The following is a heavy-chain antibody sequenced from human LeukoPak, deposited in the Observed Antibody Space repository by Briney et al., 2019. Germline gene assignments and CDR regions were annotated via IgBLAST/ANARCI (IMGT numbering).Heavy chain of an antibody. J-gene: IGHJ4*02. CDR3: ARDGGEKSFDS. CDR2: INPKNGDT. V-gene: IGHV1-2*02. Sequence: ASVKVSCKASGYTFSAYYMHWVRQAPGQGLEWMGWINPKNGDTNYAQKFQGRVTMTRDTSISTAYMELNRLRSDDTAIYYCARDGGEKSFDSWGQGALVTVSS. CDR1: GYTFSAYY. D-gene: IGHD2-15*01.